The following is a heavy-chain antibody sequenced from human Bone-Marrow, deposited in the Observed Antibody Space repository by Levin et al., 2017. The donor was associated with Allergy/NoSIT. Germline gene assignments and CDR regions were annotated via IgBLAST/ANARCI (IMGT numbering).Heavy chain of an antibody. CDR1: GGSFSGYY. Sequence: GSLRLSCAVYGGSFSGYYWSWIRQPPGKGLEWIGEINHSGSTNYNPSLKSRVTISVDTSKNQFSLKLSSVTAADTAVYYCARRKWLLFFSRFNWFDPWGQGTLVTVSS. D-gene: IGHD3-3*01. CDR2: INHSGST. J-gene: IGHJ5*02. V-gene: IGHV4-34*01. CDR3: ARRKWLLFFSRFNWFDP.